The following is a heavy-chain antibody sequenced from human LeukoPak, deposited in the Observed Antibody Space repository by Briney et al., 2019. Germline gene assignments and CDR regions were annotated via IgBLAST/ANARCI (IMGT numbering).Heavy chain of an antibody. CDR2: IYYSGTT. CDR1: GGSISSGGYY. D-gene: IGHD5-24*01. CDR3: ARQMAMGSSIDY. Sequence: PSETLSLTCTVSGGSISSGGYYWSWIRQPPGKGLEWIGYIYYSGTTNYNPSLKSRVTISVDTSKKQFSLKLSSVTAADTAVYYCARQMAMGSSIDYWGQGTLVTVSA. V-gene: IGHV4-61*08. J-gene: IGHJ4*02.